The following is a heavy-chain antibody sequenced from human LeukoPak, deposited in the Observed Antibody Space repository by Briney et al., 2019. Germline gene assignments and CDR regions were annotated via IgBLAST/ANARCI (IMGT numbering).Heavy chain of an antibody. V-gene: IGHV4-39*07. Sequence: SETLSLTCTVSGGSTSSSSYYWGWIRQPPGKGLEWIGEINHSGSTNYNPSLKSRVTISVDTSKNQFSLKLSSVTAADTAVYYCARDPTYYYDSSGYLGAFDIWGQGTMVTVSS. CDR3: ARDPTYYYDSSGYLGAFDI. CDR2: INHSGST. D-gene: IGHD3-22*01. J-gene: IGHJ3*02. CDR1: GGSTSSSSYY.